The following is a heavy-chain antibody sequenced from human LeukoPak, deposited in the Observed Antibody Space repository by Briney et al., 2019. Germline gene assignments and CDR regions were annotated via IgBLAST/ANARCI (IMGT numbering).Heavy chain of an antibody. J-gene: IGHJ4*02. CDR3: ARRRVYSGSREFDF. CDR2: IHYSGTT. Sequence: SETLSLTCTVSGGSMSGYYWSWIRQPPGKGLEWIGYIHYSGTTNYNPSLKSRVTISLDTSRNQFSLKLRSVTTADTAVYYCARRRVYSGSREFDFWGQGTLVTVSS. D-gene: IGHD5-12*01. V-gene: IGHV4-59*01. CDR1: GGSMSGYY.